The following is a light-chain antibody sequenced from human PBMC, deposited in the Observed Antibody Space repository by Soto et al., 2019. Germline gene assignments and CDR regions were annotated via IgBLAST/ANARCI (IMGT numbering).Light chain of an antibody. V-gene: IGLV2-14*01. CDR2: EVT. CDR3: SSYSATNTLV. Sequence: QYALTQPASVSGSPGQSITISCTGTSSDIGDYPYVSWYQQHPAKVPKLIIYEVTNRPSGVTGRFSGSKSQNSASLTISGLQADDEADYYCSSYSATNTLVFGSGTKVTVL. J-gene: IGLJ1*01. CDR1: SSDIGDYPY.